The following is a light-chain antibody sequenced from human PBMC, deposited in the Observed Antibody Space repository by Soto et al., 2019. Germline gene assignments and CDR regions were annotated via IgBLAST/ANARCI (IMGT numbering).Light chain of an antibody. CDR2: DAS. Sequence: DIQMTQSPSSLSASVGDRVTITCRASQTISTYLNWYQQKPGKAPRLLIYDASSLLSGVPSRFSGSGSGTHFTLTIDSLQPEDLSTYYCQKSERTPYTFGQGTKVEI. CDR1: QTISTY. V-gene: IGKV1-39*01. J-gene: IGKJ2*01. CDR3: QKSERTPYT.